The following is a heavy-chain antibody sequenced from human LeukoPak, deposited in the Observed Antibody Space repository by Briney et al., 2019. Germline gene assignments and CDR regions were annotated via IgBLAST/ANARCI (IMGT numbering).Heavy chain of an antibody. CDR3: ATPTAGTWHFDY. V-gene: IGHV3-7*01. D-gene: IGHD1-1*01. J-gene: IGHJ4*02. CDR1: GFTFSSYW. CDR2: IKQDASER. Sequence: PGGSLRLSCAASGFTFSSYWMTWVRQAPGKGLEWVANIKQDASERYYVDSVKGRFTISRDNAKNSLYLQMNCLRAEDTAVYYCATPTAGTWHFDYWGQGTLVTVSS.